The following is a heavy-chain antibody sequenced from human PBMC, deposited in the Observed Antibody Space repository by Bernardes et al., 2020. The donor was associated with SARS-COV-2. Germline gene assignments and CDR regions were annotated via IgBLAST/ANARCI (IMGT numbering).Heavy chain of an antibody. Sequence: GGSLRLSCAASGFTFSSYSMNWVRQAPGKGLEWVSSISSSSSYIYYADSVKGRFTISRDNAKNSLYLQMNSLRAEDTAVYYCARVLRYCSSTSCFYYYGMDVWGQGTTVTVSS. CDR1: GFTFSSYS. CDR3: ARVLRYCSSTSCFYYYGMDV. CDR2: ISSSSSYI. V-gene: IGHV3-21*01. D-gene: IGHD2-2*01. J-gene: IGHJ6*02.